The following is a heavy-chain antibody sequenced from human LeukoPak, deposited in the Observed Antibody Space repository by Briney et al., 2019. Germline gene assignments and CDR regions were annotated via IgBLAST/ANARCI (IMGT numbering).Heavy chain of an antibody. CDR2: INPSGGST. CDR1: GYTFTSYY. D-gene: IGHD3-22*01. V-gene: IGHV1-46*01. CDR3: ARAGSYSSGYSQGQYWYFDL. J-gene: IGHJ2*01. Sequence: ASVKVSCKASGYTFTSYYMHWVRQAPGQGLEWMGIINPSGGSTSYAQKFQGRVTMTRDMSTSTVYMELSSLRSEDTAVYYCARAGSYSSGYSQGQYWYFDLWGRGTLVTVSS.